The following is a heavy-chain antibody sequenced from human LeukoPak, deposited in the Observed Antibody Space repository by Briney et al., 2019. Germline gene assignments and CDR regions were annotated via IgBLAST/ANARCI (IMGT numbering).Heavy chain of an antibody. V-gene: IGHV1-8*01. Sequence: ASVKVSCKASGYTFTSYDINWVRQATGQGLEWMGWMNPNSGNTGYAQKFQGRVTMTRDTSISTAYMELSSLRSEDTAVYYCAKARGEQNGGSNYWGQGTQVIVSS. CDR1: GYTFTSYD. J-gene: IGHJ4*02. D-gene: IGHD2-15*01. CDR3: AKARGEQNGGSNY. CDR2: MNPNSGNT.